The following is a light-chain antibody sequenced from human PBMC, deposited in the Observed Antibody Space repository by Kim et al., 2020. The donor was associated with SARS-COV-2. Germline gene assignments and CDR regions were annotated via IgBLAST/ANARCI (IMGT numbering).Light chain of an antibody. Sequence: PGQTATITCGGSNIGSKSVHWSHQKPGQAPVLVVHSNVARPSGIPERFSGSTSGNTATLTIGRVEAGDEGDYYCQVWDSSGDHPVIFGGGTKLTVL. CDR3: QVWDSSGDHPVI. CDR1: NIGSKS. V-gene: IGLV3-21*02. CDR2: SNV. J-gene: IGLJ2*01.